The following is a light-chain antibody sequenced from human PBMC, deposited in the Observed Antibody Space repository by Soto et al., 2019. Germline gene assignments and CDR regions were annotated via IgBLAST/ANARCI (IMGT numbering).Light chain of an antibody. CDR3: CSYEVTYVYV. CDR2: DVT. V-gene: IGLV2-11*01. J-gene: IGLJ1*01. CDR1: SSDVGGYNF. Sequence: QSVLTQPRSVSGSPGQSVTVSCTGTSSDVGGYNFVSWYQQHPGKAPKLMIYDVTKRPSGVPDRFSGSKSGNTASLTISGLQDEDEAVSFCCSYEVTYVYVFGTGTKVTVL.